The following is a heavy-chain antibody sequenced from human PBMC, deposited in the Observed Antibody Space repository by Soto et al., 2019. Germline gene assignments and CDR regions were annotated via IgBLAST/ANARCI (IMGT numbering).Heavy chain of an antibody. CDR1: GGSISSGDYY. CDR2: IYYSGST. CDR3: ARGRTYYYDSSGYYYADYFDY. V-gene: IGHV4-30-4*01. J-gene: IGHJ4*02. D-gene: IGHD3-22*01. Sequence: SETLSLTCTVSGGSISSGDYYWSWIRQPPGKGLEWIGYIYYSGSTYYNPSLKSRVTISVDTSKNQFSLKLSSVTAADTAVYYCARGRTYYYDSSGYYYADYFDYWGQGTLVTAPQ.